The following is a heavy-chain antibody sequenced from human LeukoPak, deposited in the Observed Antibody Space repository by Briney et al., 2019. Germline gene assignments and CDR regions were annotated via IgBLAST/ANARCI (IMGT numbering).Heavy chain of an antibody. CDR1: GFSFRDYW. V-gene: IGHV3-7*01. CDR3: ARDRWEPDNWFDS. J-gene: IGHJ5*01. D-gene: IGHD1-26*01. CDR2: INMYGSDK. Sequence: GGSLRLSCVASGFSFRDYWMTWVRQAPGKGLEFVANINMYGSDKYYVDSVKGRFTISRDNAKKSVYLEMNSLRAEDTAVYYCARDRWEPDNWFDSWGQGILVTVSS.